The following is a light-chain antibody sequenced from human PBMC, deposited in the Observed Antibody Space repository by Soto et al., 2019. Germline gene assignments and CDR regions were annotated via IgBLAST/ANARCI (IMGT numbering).Light chain of an antibody. V-gene: IGKV3-20*01. CDR2: GAS. CDR3: LHYGGSPPFT. J-gene: IGKJ3*01. CDR1: QSVSSSY. Sequence: EMVLTQSPGTLSLSPGERATLSCRARQSVSSSYLAWYQQKPGQAPRLLIYGASSRATGIPDRFSGSGSGTDFTLTISRLESEDFAVYYCLHYGGSPPFTFGPGTKVDIK.